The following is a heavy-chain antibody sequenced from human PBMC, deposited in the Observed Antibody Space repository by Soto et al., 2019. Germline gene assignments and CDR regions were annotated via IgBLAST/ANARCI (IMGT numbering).Heavy chain of an antibody. J-gene: IGHJ6*02. D-gene: IGHD3-10*01. CDR1: GGSFSGYY. CDR3: ARDVLLWFGELFIRYHGMDV. CDR2: INHSGST. V-gene: IGHV4-34*01. Sequence: SETLSLTCAVYGGSFSGYYWSWIRQPPGKGLEWIGEINHSGSTNYNPSLKSRVTISVDTSKNQFSLKLSSVTAADTAVYYCARDVLLWFGELFIRYHGMDVCGQGTTVT.